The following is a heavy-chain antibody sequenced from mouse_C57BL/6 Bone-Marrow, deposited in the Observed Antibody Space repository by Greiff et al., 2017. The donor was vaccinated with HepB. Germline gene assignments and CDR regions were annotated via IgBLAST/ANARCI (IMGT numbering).Heavy chain of an antibody. CDR3: ARDSYGSSDFDY. Sequence: DVKLQESGPGLVKPSQSLSLTCSVTGYSITSGYYWNWIRQFPGNKLEWMGYISYDGSNNYNPSLKNRISITRDTSKNQFFLKLNSVTTEDTATYYCARDSYGSSDFDYWGQGTTLTVSS. CDR1: GYSITSGYY. J-gene: IGHJ2*01. D-gene: IGHD1-1*01. CDR2: ISYDGSN. V-gene: IGHV3-6*01.